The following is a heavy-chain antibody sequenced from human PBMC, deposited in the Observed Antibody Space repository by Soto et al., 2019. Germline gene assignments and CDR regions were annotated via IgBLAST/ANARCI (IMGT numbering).Heavy chain of an antibody. Sequence: PGGSLRLSCAASGFTFSSYWMSWVRQAPGKGLEWVANIKQDGSEKYYVDSVKGRFTISRDNAKNSLYLQMNSLRAEDTAVYYCARDIDGYNFDAFDIWGQGTMVTVSS. CDR2: IKQDGSEK. J-gene: IGHJ3*02. CDR1: GFTFSSYW. V-gene: IGHV3-7*04. D-gene: IGHD5-12*01. CDR3: ARDIDGYNFDAFDI.